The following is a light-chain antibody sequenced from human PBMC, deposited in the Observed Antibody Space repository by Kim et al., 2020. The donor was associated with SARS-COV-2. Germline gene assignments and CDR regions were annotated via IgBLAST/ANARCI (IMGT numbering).Light chain of an antibody. V-gene: IGKV3-20*01. Sequence: EIVLTQSPGTLSLSPGERATLSCWASQTVGNRYVAWYQQKPGQAPRLLIYGASSRASGIPDRFSGSGSGTDFTLTITRLEPEDSAVYYCQQYDGSSTFGAGTKVDIK. CDR3: QQYDGSST. CDR2: GAS. CDR1: QTVGNRY. J-gene: IGKJ4*01.